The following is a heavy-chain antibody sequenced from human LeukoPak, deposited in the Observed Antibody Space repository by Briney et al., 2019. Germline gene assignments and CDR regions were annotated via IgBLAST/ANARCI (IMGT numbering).Heavy chain of an antibody. Sequence: PSETLSLTCTVSGGSISSYYWSWIRQPPGKGLERIGYIYYSGSTNYNPSLKSRVTISVDTSKNQFSLKLSSVTAADTAVYYCARVRSSGWLDYWGQGTLVTVSS. J-gene: IGHJ4*02. CDR1: GGSISSYY. D-gene: IGHD6-19*01. CDR2: IYYSGST. V-gene: IGHV4-59*01. CDR3: ARVRSSGWLDY.